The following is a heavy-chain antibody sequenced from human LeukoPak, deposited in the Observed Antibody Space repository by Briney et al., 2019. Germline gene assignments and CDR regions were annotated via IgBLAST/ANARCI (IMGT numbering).Heavy chain of an antibody. CDR2: IIPILGIA. J-gene: IGHJ5*02. CDR1: GGTFSSYA. V-gene: IGHV1-69*04. CDR3: ARAPRRAAAGTNWFDP. D-gene: IGHD6-13*01. Sequence: SVKVSCKASGGTFSSYAISWVRQAPGQGLEWMGRIIPILGIANYAQKFQGRVTITADKSTSTAYMELSSLRSEDTAVYYCARAPRRAAAGTNWFDPWGQGTLVTVSS.